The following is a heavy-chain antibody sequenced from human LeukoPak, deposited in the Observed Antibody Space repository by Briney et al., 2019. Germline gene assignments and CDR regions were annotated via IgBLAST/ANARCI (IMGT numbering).Heavy chain of an antibody. CDR2: ISGSSTYI. CDR3: ARALWELRGSAYFDY. Sequence: GGSLRLSCAASGFTFDDYGMSWVRQAPGKGLEWVSSISGSSTYIYYADSVKGRFTISRDNAKNSLYLQMNSLRAEDTAVYYCARALWELRGSAYFDYWGQGTLVTVSS. V-gene: IGHV3-21*06. CDR1: GFTFDDYG. D-gene: IGHD1-26*01. J-gene: IGHJ4*02.